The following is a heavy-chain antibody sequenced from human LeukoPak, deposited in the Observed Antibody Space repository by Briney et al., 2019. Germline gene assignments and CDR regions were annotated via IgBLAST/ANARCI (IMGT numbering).Heavy chain of an antibody. CDR2: ISSSSSYI. CDR1: GFTFSSYS. CDR3: ERLSWYYDFWSGYPY. D-gene: IGHD3-3*01. V-gene: IGHV3-21*01. J-gene: IGHJ4*02. Sequence: GGSLRLSCAASGFTFSSYSMNWVRQAPGKGLQWVSSISSSSSYIYYADSVQGRFTISRDHAKNSLYLQMNSLRAEDTAVYSGERLSWYYDFWSGYPYWGQGTLVTVSS.